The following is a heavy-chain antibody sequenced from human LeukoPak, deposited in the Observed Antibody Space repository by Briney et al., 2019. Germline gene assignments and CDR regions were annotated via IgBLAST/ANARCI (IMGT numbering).Heavy chain of an antibody. CDR3: ARDSPTGGDTYYYYGMDV. CDR2: ISYDGSNK. J-gene: IGHJ6*02. D-gene: IGHD2-21*02. Sequence: GGSLRLSCAASGFTFSRYGMHWVRQAPGKGLEWVAVISYDGSNKYYGHSVKGRFTISRDNSKNTLYLQTNSLRAEDTAVYYCARDSPTGGDTYYYYGMDVWGQGTTVTVSS. CDR1: GFTFSRYG. V-gene: IGHV3-30*03.